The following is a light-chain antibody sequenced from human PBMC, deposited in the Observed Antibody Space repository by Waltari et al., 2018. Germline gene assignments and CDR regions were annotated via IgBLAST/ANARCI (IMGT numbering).Light chain of an antibody. CDR2: KTN. V-gene: IGLV8-61*01. J-gene: IGLJ3*02. Sequence: QSALTQPPSASGSPGQSVTISCTGTSRDIGGSNFVSWYQQTPGQPPRTLMYKTNIRSSGVPDRFSGASLWNKAALSITGAQADDESDYYCLVYMGSGIWVFGGGTKLTVL. CDR3: LVYMGSGIWV. CDR1: RDIGGSNFV.